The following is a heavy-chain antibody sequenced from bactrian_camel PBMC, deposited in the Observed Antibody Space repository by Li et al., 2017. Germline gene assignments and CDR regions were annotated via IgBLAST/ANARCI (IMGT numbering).Heavy chain of an antibody. D-gene: IGHD6*01. CDR1: GFSFDDYA. J-gene: IGHJ4*01. CDR2: IYSRAGTT. CDR3: AAGSRGWPLYGGAYCHDFNH. V-gene: IGHV3S63*01. Sequence: HVQLVESGGGLVQAGGSLRLSCVTSGFSFDDYAMGWVRQAPGKEREAVATIYSRAGTTEYADSVKGRFTMSQDNAKKILYLQMNSLKPEDTAMYYCAAGSRGWPLYGGAYCHDFNHWGQGTQVTVS.